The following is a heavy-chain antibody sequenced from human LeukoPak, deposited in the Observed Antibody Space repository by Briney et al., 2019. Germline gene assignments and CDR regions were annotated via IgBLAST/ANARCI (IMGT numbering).Heavy chain of an antibody. CDR1: GGSISSSSYY. D-gene: IGHD6-19*01. V-gene: IGHV4-39*02. Sequence: PSETLSLTCTVSGGSISSSSYYWGWIRQPPGKGLEWIGSIYYSGSTYYNPSLKSRVTISVDTSKNQFSLKLSSATPEDTAVYYCARDKGGAVAGRGPSWGAFDIWGQGTMVTVSS. CDR3: ARDKGGAVAGRGPSWGAFDI. CDR2: IYYSGST. J-gene: IGHJ3*02.